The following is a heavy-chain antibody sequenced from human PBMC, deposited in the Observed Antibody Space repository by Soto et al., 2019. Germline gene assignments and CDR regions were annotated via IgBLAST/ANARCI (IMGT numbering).Heavy chain of an antibody. Sequence: QVQLQQWGAGLLKPSETLSLTCAVYGGLSSGYYGSWIRQPPGKGLEWIGEINRSGSTIYNPSLQSRVTILVDTSKNQFSLKLSSVTAADTAVYFCARRGITAGGRDGFDIWGQGTMVTVSS. J-gene: IGHJ3*02. CDR1: GGLSSGYY. V-gene: IGHV4-34*01. CDR2: INRSGST. CDR3: ARRGITAGGRDGFDI. D-gene: IGHD6-13*01.